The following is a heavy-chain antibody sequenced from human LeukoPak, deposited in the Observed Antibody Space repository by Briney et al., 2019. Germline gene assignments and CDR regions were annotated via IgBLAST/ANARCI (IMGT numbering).Heavy chain of an antibody. Sequence: GGSLRLSCAASGFTFSSYAMHWVRQAPGKGLEWVAVISYDGSNKYYADPVKGRFTISRDNSKNTLYLQMNSLRAEDTAVYYCARDWATARAAAGSFDYWGQGTLVTVSS. V-gene: IGHV3-30-3*01. J-gene: IGHJ4*02. D-gene: IGHD6-13*01. CDR1: GFTFSSYA. CDR3: ARDWATARAAAGSFDY. CDR2: ISYDGSNK.